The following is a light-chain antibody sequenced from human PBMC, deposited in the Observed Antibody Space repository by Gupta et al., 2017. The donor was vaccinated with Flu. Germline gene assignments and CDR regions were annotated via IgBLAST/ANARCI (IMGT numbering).Light chain of an antibody. V-gene: IGLV3-21*02. J-gene: IGLJ3*02. CDR2: DDR. Sequence: GQTARITCGGNNIGSKSVHWYQQKPGQAPVLVVYDDRDRPSGIPERFSGSNSGNTATLTISRVEAGGEADYYCQVWDSSSDHRVFGGGTKLTVL. CDR3: QVWDSSSDHRV. CDR1: NIGSKS.